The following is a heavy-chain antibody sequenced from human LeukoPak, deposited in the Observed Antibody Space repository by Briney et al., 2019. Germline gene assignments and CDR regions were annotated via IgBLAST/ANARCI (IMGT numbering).Heavy chain of an antibody. Sequence: GGSLRLSCAASGFTFSSYAMHWVRQAPGKGLEWVAVISYDGSNKYYADSVKGRFTISRDNSKNTLYLQMNSLRAEDTAVYYCARSPPGGYDSSGYYYVDYYYMDVWGKGTTVTVSS. V-gene: IGHV3-30-3*01. D-gene: IGHD3-22*01. CDR3: ARSPPGGYDSSGYYYVDYYYMDV. CDR1: GFTFSSYA. J-gene: IGHJ6*03. CDR2: ISYDGSNK.